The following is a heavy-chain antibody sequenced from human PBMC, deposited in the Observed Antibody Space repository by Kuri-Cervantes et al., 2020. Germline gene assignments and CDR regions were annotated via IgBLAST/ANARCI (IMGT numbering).Heavy chain of an antibody. CDR3: ARVLGAYSSGDYWYFDL. Sequence: GESLKISCAASGFTFSSYWMSWVRQAPGKGLEWVPNIKQDGSEKYYVDSVKGRFTISRDNAKNSLYLQMNSLRAEDTAVYYCARVLGAYSSGDYWYFDLWGRGTLVTVSS. CDR2: IKQDGSEK. V-gene: IGHV3-7*01. J-gene: IGHJ2*01. CDR1: GFTFSSYW. D-gene: IGHD6-19*01.